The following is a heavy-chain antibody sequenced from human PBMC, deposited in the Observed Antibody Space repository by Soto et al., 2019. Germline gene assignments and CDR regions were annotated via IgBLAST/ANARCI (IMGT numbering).Heavy chain of an antibody. CDR2: FYYTGST. Sequence: PSETLSLTCTVSGGSISNYYWSWIRQPPGKGLEWIGYFYYTGSTNYNPSLESRISMSLDTSENQFSLRLKSVTAADTAVYYCARVRNDYAGLDHWGQGALVTVSS. J-gene: IGHJ5*02. V-gene: IGHV4-59*08. CDR3: ARVRNDYAGLDH. CDR1: GGSISNYY. D-gene: IGHD3-16*01.